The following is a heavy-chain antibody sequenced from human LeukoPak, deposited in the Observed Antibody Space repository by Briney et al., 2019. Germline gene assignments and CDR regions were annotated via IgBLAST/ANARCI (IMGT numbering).Heavy chain of an antibody. CDR3: AKSRGSGSNMARGVNFDY. D-gene: IGHD3-10*01. J-gene: IGHJ4*02. V-gene: IGHV3-23*01. CDR2: INGSGGRT. CDR1: GFTFSSYA. Sequence: PGGSLRLSCAASGFTFSSYAMSWVRQAPGKGPEWVSSINGSGGRTYYADSVKGRFTISRDNSKNTLYLQMNSLRAEDTALYYCAKSRGSGSNMARGVNFDYWGQGTLVTVSS.